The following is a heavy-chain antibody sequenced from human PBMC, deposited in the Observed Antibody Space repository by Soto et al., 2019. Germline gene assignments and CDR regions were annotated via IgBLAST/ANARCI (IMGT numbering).Heavy chain of an antibody. CDR1: GFTFSSYA. D-gene: IGHD2-15*01. CDR2: ISGSGGST. V-gene: IGHV3-23*01. J-gene: IGHJ2*01. CDR3: AKIGGYCSGGSCHTPLSGPRATLLNWYFDL. Sequence: EVQLLESGGGLVQPGGSLRLSCAASGFTFSSYAMSWVRQAPGKGLEWVSAISGSGGSTYYADSVKGRFTISRDNSKNTLYLQMNSLRAEDTAVYYCAKIGGYCSGGSCHTPLSGPRATLLNWYFDLWGRGTLVTVSS.